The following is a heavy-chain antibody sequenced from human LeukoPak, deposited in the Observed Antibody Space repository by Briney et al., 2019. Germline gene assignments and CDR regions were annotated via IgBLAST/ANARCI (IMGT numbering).Heavy chain of an antibody. Sequence: PSETLSLTCIVSGGSITNDRYYWGWIRQSPGKGLDWIGTVYYSGTAYYNPSLKSRVTFSVDTSKNQFSLKLSSVTPTDTAVYFCAGHSDSVTGSIDFWGRGTLVTVSS. CDR3: AGHSDSVTGSIDF. CDR1: GGSITNDRYY. J-gene: IGHJ4*02. D-gene: IGHD1-14*01. CDR2: VYYSGTA. V-gene: IGHV4-39*01.